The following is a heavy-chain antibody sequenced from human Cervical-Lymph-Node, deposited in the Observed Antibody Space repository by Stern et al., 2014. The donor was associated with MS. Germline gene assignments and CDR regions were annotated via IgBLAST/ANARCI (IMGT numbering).Heavy chain of an antibody. CDR1: GYTFDTYG. J-gene: IGHJ4*02. Sequence: VQLVESGAEVKKPGASVKVSCKASGYTFDTYGISWVRQAPGQGLEWMGWISPYNGNTDYEQKFQGRLTMTTDTSTSTAYMERRSLRFDDTAVYYCARDGGSWDYWGQGPRVPVPS. D-gene: IGHD3-10*01. CDR3: ARDGGSWDY. V-gene: IGHV1-18*01. CDR2: ISPYNGNT.